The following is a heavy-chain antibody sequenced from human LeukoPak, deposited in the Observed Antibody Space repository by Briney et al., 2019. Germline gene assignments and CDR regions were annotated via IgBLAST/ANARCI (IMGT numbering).Heavy chain of an antibody. Sequence: GSLRLSCAASGFTFSDRYMDWVRQAPGKGLEWIGEINHSGSTNYNPSLKSRVTISVDTSKNQFSLKLSSVTAADTAVYYCARAWIFGVVINDYYYMDVWGKGTTVTVSS. CDR1: GFTFSDRY. V-gene: IGHV4-34*01. CDR2: INHSGST. J-gene: IGHJ6*03. D-gene: IGHD3-3*01. CDR3: ARAWIFGVVINDYYYMDV.